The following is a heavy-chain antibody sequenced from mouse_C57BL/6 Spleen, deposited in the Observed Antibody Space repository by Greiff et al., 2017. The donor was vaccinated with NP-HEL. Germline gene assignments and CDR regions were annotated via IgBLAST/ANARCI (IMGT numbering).Heavy chain of an antibody. D-gene: IGHD1-1*01. CDR3: ARDLTTVVEDWYFDV. Sequence: QVQLQQSGAELVKPGASVKLSCKASGYTFTSYWMHWVKQRPGRGLEWIGRIDPNSGGTKYNEKFKSKATLTVDKPSSTAYMQLSSLTSEDSAVYYCARDLTTVVEDWYFDVWGTGTTVTVSS. V-gene: IGHV1-72*01. J-gene: IGHJ1*03. CDR1: GYTFTSYW. CDR2: IDPNSGGT.